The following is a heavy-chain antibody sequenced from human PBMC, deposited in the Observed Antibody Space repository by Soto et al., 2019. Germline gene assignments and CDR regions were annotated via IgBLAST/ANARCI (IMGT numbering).Heavy chain of an antibody. Sequence: SETLSLTCAVSGGSISSGGYSWRWIRQPPGKGLEWIGYIYHSGSTYYNPSLKSRVTISVDRSKNQFSLKLSSVTAADTAVYYCARDQEYCSSTSCYVGAFDIWGQGTMVTVSS. J-gene: IGHJ3*02. CDR3: ARDQEYCSSTSCYVGAFDI. CDR2: IYHSGST. D-gene: IGHD2-2*01. CDR1: GGSISSGGYS. V-gene: IGHV4-30-2*01.